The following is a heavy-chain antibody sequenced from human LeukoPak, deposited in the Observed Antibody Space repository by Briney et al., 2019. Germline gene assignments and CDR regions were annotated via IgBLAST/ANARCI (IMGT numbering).Heavy chain of an antibody. D-gene: IGHD6-19*01. V-gene: IGHV3-48*03. CDR2: ISSSATTI. CDR1: GFTFSSYE. CDR3: ARGSLTMYRSGWTNDY. J-gene: IGHJ4*02. Sequence: PAGGSLRLSCAASGFTFSSYEMSWVRQAPGKGLEWVSYISSSATTIYYADSVKGRFTISRDNAQNSLYLQLNSLRAEDTAIYYCARGSLTMYRSGWTNDYWGQGTLVTVSS.